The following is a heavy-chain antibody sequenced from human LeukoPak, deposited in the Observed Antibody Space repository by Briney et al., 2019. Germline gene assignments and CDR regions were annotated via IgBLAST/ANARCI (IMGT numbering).Heavy chain of an antibody. CDR3: ARVSGYSYISRYFDY. Sequence: SETLSLTCAVYGGSFSGYYWSWIRQPPGKGLEWIGEINHSGSTNYNPSLKSRVTISVDTSKNQFSPKLSSVTAADTAVFYCARVSGYSYISRYFDYWGQGTLVTVSS. J-gene: IGHJ4*02. V-gene: IGHV4-34*01. CDR1: GGSFSGYY. CDR2: INHSGST. D-gene: IGHD5-18*01.